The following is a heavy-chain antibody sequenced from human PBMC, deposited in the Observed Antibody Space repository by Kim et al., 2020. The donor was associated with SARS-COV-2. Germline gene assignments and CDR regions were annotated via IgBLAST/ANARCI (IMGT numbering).Heavy chain of an antibody. V-gene: IGHV4-39*01. CDR2: IYYSGST. J-gene: IGHJ4*02. Sequence: SETLSLTCTVSGGSLSSSSYYWGWIRQPPGKGLEWIGSIYYSGSTYYNPSLKSRVTISVDTSKNQFSLKLSSVTAADTAVYYCARHRSGAVTPPIDYWGQGTLVTVSS. D-gene: IGHD3-10*01. CDR3: ARHRSGAVTPPIDY. CDR1: GGSLSSSSYY.